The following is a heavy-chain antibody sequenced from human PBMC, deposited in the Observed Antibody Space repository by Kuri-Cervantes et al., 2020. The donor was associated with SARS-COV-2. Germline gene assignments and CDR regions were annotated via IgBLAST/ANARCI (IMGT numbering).Heavy chain of an antibody. D-gene: IGHD6-13*01. Sequence: LSLTCAASGFTFSSYGMHWVRQAAGKGLEWVAVIWYDGSNKYYADTVKGRFTISRDNSKNTLYLQVNSLRAEDTAVYYCARDAIAATGTLLGYWGQGTLVTVSS. V-gene: IGHV3-33*01. CDR2: IWYDGSNK. J-gene: IGHJ4*02. CDR3: ARDAIAATGTLLGY. CDR1: GFTFSSYG.